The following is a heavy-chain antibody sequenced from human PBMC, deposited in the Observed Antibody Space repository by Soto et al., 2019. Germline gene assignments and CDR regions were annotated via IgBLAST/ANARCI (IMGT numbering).Heavy chain of an antibody. CDR2: ISAYNGNT. V-gene: IGHV1-18*04. CDR3: ARGYYDFWSGKPNGWFDP. J-gene: IGHJ5*02. CDR1: GYTFTSYG. Sequence: ASVKVSCKASGYTFTSYGISWVRQAPGQGLEWMGWISAYNGNTNYAQKLQGRVTMTTDTSTSTAYMELRSLRSDDTAVYYCARGYYDFWSGKPNGWFDPWGQGTLVTV. D-gene: IGHD3-3*01.